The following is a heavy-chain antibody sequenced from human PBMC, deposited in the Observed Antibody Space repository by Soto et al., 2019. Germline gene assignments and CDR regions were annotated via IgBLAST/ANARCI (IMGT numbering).Heavy chain of an antibody. J-gene: IGHJ4*02. CDR3: AKDPRGPKDRSVRGIYSFDH. CDR2: ISWNGGAI. D-gene: IGHD6-19*01. Sequence: GGSLRLSCAASGFTFSSYWMSWVRQAPGKGLEWVAGISWNGGAIGYADSVKGRFTISKDIAKNSLNLQMNSLRAEDTALYYCAKDPRGPKDRSVRGIYSFDHWGQGTQVTVSS. V-gene: IGHV3-9*01. CDR1: GFTFSSYW.